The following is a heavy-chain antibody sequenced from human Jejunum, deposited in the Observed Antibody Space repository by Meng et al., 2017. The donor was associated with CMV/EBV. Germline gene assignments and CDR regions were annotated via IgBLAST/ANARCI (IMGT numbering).Heavy chain of an antibody. J-gene: IGHJ4*02. D-gene: IGHD4-11*01. CDR3: TRADSSNYGSLFDY. V-gene: IGHV3-73*01. Sequence: TVSGSAVTRGRQGSGTGLEWVGRSRGKAHSFATSSAASVKGRFIISRDESKNTVYLQMNSLKTEETAVYYCTRADSSNYGSLFDYWGRGTLVTVSS. CDR2: SRGKAHSFAT. CDR1: TVSGSA.